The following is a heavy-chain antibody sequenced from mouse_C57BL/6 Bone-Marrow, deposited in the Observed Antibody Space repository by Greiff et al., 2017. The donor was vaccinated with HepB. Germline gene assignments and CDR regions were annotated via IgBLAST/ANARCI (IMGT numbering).Heavy chain of an antibody. J-gene: IGHJ2*01. D-gene: IGHD1-1*01. CDR1: GYTFTSYW. CDR2: IDPSDSYT. Sequence: VQLQQPGAELVMPGASVKLSCKASGYTFTSYWMHWVKQRPGQGLEWIGEIDPSDSYTNYNQKFKGKSTLTVDKSSSTAYMQLSSLTSEDSAVYYCARRDYGSPYYFDYWGQGTTLTVSS. CDR3: ARRDYGSPYYFDY. V-gene: IGHV1-69*01.